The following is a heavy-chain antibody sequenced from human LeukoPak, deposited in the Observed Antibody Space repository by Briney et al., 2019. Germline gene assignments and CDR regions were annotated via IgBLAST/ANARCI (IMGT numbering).Heavy chain of an antibody. CDR2: IYTGGGR. J-gene: IGHJ4*02. CDR1: GFTVSSYY. CDR3: ARGIDY. V-gene: IGHV3-53*01. Sequence: GGPLRLSCAASGFTVSSYYMNWVRQAPGKELEWVSVIYTGGGRYYADSVRGRFTISRDTSKNMVFLQMNSLRVEDTAVYYCARGIDYWGRGTLVTVSS.